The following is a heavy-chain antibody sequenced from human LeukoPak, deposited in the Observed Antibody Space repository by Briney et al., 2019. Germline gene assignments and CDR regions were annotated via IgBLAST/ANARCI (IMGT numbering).Heavy chain of an antibody. V-gene: IGHV4-4*07. J-gene: IGHJ6*03. CDR1: GGSISSYY. CDR3: AIKNRATDYYYYCMDV. CDR2: IYTSGST. Sequence: SETLSLTCTVSGGSISSYYWSWIRQPAGKGLESIGRIYTSGSTNYNPSLKRRVPISVDTSKNQCSLKLSSVTAADTAVYYCAIKNRATDYYYYCMDVWGKGTTVTVSS.